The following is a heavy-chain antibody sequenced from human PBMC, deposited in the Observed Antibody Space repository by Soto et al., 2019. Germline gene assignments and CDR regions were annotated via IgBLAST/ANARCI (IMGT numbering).Heavy chain of an antibody. V-gene: IGHV4-34*01. J-gene: IGHJ6*02. D-gene: IGHD3-16*01. Sequence: SETLSLTCAFYGGSFIAYRWSWIRQPPGKGLEWIGEINHSGSTKYNPSLKSRVTISVDTSKNQFSLKLSSVTAADTAVYYCARGMGAENTFYYYFGMDVWGQGTTVTVS. CDR2: INHSGST. CDR3: ARGMGAENTFYYYFGMDV. CDR1: GGSFIAYR.